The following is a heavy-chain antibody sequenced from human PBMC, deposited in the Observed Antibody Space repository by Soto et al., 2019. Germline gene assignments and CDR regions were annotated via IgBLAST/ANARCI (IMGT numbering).Heavy chain of an antibody. CDR1: GGSISSYY. CDR2: IYYSGST. D-gene: IGHD2-8*02. Sequence: QVQLQESGPGLVKPSETLSLTCTVSGGSISSYYWSWIRQPPGKGLEWIGYIYYSGSTNYNPSLKSRVTISVDTSKNQFSLKLSSVTAADTAVYYCASGDLLDYGMDVWGQGTTVTVSS. V-gene: IGHV4-59*08. CDR3: ASGDLLDYGMDV. J-gene: IGHJ6*02.